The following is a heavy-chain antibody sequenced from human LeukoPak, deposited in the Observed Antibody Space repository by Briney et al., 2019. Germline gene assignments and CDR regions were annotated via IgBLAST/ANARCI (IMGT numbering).Heavy chain of an antibody. CDR2: FDPEDGET. CDR3: ATVMTTWASEYYGMDV. Sequence: ASVKVSCKVSGYTLTDLSMHWVRQAPGKGLEWMGGFDPEDGETIYAQKFQGRVTMTEDTSTDTAYMELSSLRSEDTAVYYCATVMTTWASEYYGMDVWGQGTTVTVSS. V-gene: IGHV1-24*01. D-gene: IGHD4-17*01. J-gene: IGHJ6*02. CDR1: GYTLTDLS.